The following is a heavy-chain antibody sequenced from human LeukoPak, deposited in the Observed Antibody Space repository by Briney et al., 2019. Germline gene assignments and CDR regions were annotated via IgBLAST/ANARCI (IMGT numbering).Heavy chain of an antibody. CDR1: RFDFSSYN. CDR3: VKVDCSHTGCHRLES. J-gene: IGHJ5*02. V-gene: IGHV3-30*02. Sequence: GRSLRLSCEASRFDFSSYNMHSVRQAPGKGLEWVAFIQKDGRKTVYLDSVKGRFPVSRDNSKNTLYLQMNSLRPEDTAIFYCVKVDCSHTGCHRLESWGQGTLVTVSS. D-gene: IGHD2-15*01. CDR2: IQKDGRKT.